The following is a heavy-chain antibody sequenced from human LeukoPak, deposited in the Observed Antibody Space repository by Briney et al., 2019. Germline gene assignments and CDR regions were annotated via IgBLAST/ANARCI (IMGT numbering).Heavy chain of an antibody. Sequence: GAAVKVSCKASGYTFSDYYMHWVRQAPGQGLEWMGWINPNSGGTNFAQKFQGRVTMTRDTSISTAYMELSRLRSDDTAVYYCARRGYSGYDSYIDYWGQGTLVTVSS. CDR3: ARRGYSGYDSYIDY. D-gene: IGHD5-12*01. J-gene: IGHJ4*02. CDR1: GYTFSDYY. V-gene: IGHV1-2*02. CDR2: INPNSGGT.